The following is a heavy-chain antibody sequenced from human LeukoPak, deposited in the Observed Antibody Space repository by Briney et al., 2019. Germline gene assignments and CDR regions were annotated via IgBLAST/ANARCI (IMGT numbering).Heavy chain of an antibody. V-gene: IGHV3-11*04. Sequence: GGSLRLSCAASGFTFSDYYMSWLRQAPGKGLEWVSYISSSGSTIYYADSVKGRLTISRDNAKNSLYLQMNSLRAEDTAVYYCARRDSSGWYEVDYWGQGTLVTVSS. CDR3: ARRDSSGWYEVDY. CDR2: ISSSGSTI. J-gene: IGHJ4*02. D-gene: IGHD6-19*01. CDR1: GFTFSDYY.